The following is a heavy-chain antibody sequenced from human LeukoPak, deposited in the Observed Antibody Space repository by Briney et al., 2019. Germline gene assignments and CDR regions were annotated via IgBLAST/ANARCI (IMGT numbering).Heavy chain of an antibody. V-gene: IGHV3-23*01. CDR2: ISGSGGST. CDR3: AKDFESGDYFDY. D-gene: IGHD3-10*01. Sequence: GGSLRLSCAASGSTFNTYAMSWVRQAPGKGLEWVSGISGSGGSTYYADSVKGRFIISRDNSKNTLYLQMTSLRAEDTAVYYCAKDFESGDYFDYWGQGTLVTVSS. J-gene: IGHJ4*02. CDR1: GSTFNTYA.